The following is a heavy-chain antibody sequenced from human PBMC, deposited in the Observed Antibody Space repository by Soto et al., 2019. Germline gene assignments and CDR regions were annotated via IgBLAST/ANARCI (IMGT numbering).Heavy chain of an antibody. CDR1: GFTFTRYS. CDR2: ISSTTNYI. CDR3: AREPEPLPSTFDY. V-gene: IGHV3-21*06. Sequence: EVQLVESGGGLVKPGGSLRLSCAASGFTFTRYSMNWVRQAPGKGLEWVSSISSTTNYIYYGDSMKGRFTISRDNAKNSLCVEMKTLSAEDRGVYYCAREPEPLPSTFDYWGQGPLVTVSS. J-gene: IGHJ4*02.